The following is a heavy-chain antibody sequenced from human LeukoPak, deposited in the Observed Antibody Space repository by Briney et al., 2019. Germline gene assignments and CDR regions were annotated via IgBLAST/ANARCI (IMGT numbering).Heavy chain of an antibody. CDR2: IIPIFGTE. CDR3: ARGGYYDSSGYEGIDY. J-gene: IGHJ4*02. V-gene: IGHV1-69*05. CDR1: VGTFSSYA. D-gene: IGHD3-22*01. Sequence: SVKVSCKAAVGTFSSYAISWVRPAPGQGLEWMGGIIPIFGTENYEQKFQGRVTITTAESTSTAYMELSSLRSEDTAVYYCARGGYYDSSGYEGIDYWGQGTLVTVSS.